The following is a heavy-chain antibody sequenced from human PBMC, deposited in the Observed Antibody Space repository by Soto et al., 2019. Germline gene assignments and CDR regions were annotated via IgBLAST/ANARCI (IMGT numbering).Heavy chain of an antibody. Sequence: SETLSLTCTVSGASISTYYWSWIRQPPGKGLEWIGYVYYSGSTNYNPSLKSRVTISVDTSKNQFSLKLSSVTAADTAVYYCARLGVGGATVDYWGQGTLVTVSP. V-gene: IGHV4-59*01. CDR2: VYYSGST. D-gene: IGHD1-26*01. J-gene: IGHJ4*02. CDR1: GASISTYY. CDR3: ARLGVGGATVDY.